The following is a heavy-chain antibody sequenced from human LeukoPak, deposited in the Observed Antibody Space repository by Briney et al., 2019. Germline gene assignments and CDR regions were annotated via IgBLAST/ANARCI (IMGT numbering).Heavy chain of an antibody. D-gene: IGHD2-21*02. Sequence: PSETLSLTCTVSGGSISSSSYYWGWIRQPPGKGLEWIGSIYYSGGTYYNPSLKSRVTISVDTSKNQFSLKLSSVTAADTAVYYCARHDIVVVTAGFDPWGQGTLVTVSS. CDR3: ARHDIVVVTAGFDP. J-gene: IGHJ5*02. CDR2: IYYSGGT. V-gene: IGHV4-39*01. CDR1: GGSISSSSYY.